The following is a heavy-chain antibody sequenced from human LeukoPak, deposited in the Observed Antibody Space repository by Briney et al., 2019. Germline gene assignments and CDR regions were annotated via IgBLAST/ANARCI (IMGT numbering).Heavy chain of an antibody. V-gene: IGHV3-7*01. CDR3: ARDGGPFDS. CDR1: GFTVSSYW. D-gene: IGHD3-16*01. CDR2: INQDGSEK. Sequence: AGSLRLSCAASGFTVSSYWMSWVRQAQGEGMGWVANINQDGSEKYYVDSVKGRFTISRDNAKKSLYLQMNSLRADDTAVYYCARDGGPFDSWGQGTLVTVSS. J-gene: IGHJ4*02.